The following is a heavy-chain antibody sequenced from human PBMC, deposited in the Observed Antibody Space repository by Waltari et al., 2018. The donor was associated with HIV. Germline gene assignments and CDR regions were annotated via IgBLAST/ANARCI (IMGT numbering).Heavy chain of an antibody. J-gene: IGHJ6*02. V-gene: IGHV4-34*01. Sequence: QVQLQQWGAGLLTPSETLSLTCAVYGGSFSGYYWSWIRQPPAKGLEWIGEINHSGSTNYNPSLKSRVTISVDTSKNQFSLKLSSVTAADTAVYYCARGVSVAGTYYYYYGMDVWGQGTTVTVSS. CDR3: ARGVSVAGTYYYYYGMDV. CDR1: GGSFSGYY. D-gene: IGHD6-19*01. CDR2: INHSGST.